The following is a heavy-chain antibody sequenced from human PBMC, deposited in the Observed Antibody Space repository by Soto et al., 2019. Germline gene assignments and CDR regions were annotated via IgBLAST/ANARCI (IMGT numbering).Heavy chain of an antibody. D-gene: IGHD6-6*01. CDR1: GFTFRSYA. J-gene: IGHJ6*02. Sequence: GGSLRLSCTDSGFTFRSYALHWVRQAPGKGLEWVTLISYDGSSQYYADSVRGRFTISRDNSKNTLSLEMNSLRPEDTAVYYCVRDNLVREHYYYYYGMDVWGQGTTVTVSS. V-gene: IGHV3-30*04. CDR3: VRDNLVREHYYYYYGMDV. CDR2: ISYDGSSQ.